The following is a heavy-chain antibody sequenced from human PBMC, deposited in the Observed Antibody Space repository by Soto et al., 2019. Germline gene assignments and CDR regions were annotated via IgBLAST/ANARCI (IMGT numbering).Heavy chain of an antibody. CDR1: GYTFTSYD. V-gene: IGHV1-8*01. CDR3: ARTRFGAVAGT. D-gene: IGHD6-19*01. Sequence: QVQLVQSGAEVKKPGASVKVSCKTSGYTFTSYDIHWVRQATGQGPEWMGWMNPYSGNTVYAQKFQGRIIMPRTTPMSPAYMELGSLRSEDTAVYYCARTRFGAVAGTWGQGTLVTVSS. CDR2: MNPYSGNT. J-gene: IGHJ5*02.